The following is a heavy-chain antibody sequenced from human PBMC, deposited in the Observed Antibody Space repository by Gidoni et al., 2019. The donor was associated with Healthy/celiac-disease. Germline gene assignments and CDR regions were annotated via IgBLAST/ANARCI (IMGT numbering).Heavy chain of an antibody. CDR2: IRSKANSYAT. CDR1: GFTFRGSA. CDR3: VVVPAAIVPGTYYYYGMDV. V-gene: IGHV3-73*01. J-gene: IGHJ6*02. Sequence: EVQLVESGGGLVQPGGSLKLSCAASGFTFRGSAMHLVRQASGKGLEWVGRIRSKANSYATAYAASVKGRFTISRDDSKNTVYLQMNSLKTEDTAVYYCVVVPAAIVPGTYYYYGMDVWGQGTTVTVSS. D-gene: IGHD2-2*01.